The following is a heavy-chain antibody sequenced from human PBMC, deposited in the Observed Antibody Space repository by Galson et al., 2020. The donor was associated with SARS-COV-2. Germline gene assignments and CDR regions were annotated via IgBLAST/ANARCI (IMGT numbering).Heavy chain of an antibody. CDR2: IYTSGST. CDR3: ARDGPRYYYGSGYYMDV. Sequence: SETLSLTCTVSGGSISSGSYYWSWIRQPAGKGLEWIGHIYTSGSTNYNPSLKSRVTISVDTSKNQFSLKLSSVTAADTAVYYCARDGPRYYYGSGYYMDVWGKGTTVTVSS. D-gene: IGHD3-10*01. V-gene: IGHV4-61*09. CDR1: GGSISSGSYY. J-gene: IGHJ6*03.